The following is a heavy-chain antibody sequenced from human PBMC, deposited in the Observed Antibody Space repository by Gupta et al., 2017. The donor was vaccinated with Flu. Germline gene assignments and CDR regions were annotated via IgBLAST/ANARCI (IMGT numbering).Heavy chain of an antibody. CDR2: SSSSSSYI. V-gene: IGHV3-21*01. J-gene: IGHJ4*02. Sequence: QAPGKGLEWVSSSSSSSSYIYYAGSVKGRFTISRHNAKNSLYLQINSLRAEDTAVYYCARAWDVTVAGTFDYWGQGTLVTVSS. D-gene: IGHD6-19*01. CDR3: ARAWDVTVAGTFDY.